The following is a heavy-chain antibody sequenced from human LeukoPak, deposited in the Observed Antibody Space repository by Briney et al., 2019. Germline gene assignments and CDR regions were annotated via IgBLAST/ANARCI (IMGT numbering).Heavy chain of an antibody. J-gene: IGHJ4*02. Sequence: GGSLRLSCAASGFTFSTYTMHWVRQAPGKGLEWVSAISGSGGSTYYADSVKGRFTISRDNSKNTLYLQMNSLRAEDTAVYYCAKTSFIVVVPAAMSDYWGQGTLVTVSS. CDR3: AKTSFIVVVPAAMSDY. V-gene: IGHV3-23*01. D-gene: IGHD2-2*01. CDR1: GFTFSTYT. CDR2: ISGSGGST.